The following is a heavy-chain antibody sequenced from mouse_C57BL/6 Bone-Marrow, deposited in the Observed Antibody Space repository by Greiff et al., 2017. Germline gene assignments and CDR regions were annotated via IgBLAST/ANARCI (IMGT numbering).Heavy chain of an antibody. D-gene: IGHD1-1*01. CDR2: IDPENGDT. V-gene: IGHV14-4*01. CDR3: TTIYYYGSSYAWFAY. Sequence: EVQRVESGAELVRPGASVKLSCTASGFNIKDDYMHWVKQRPEQGLEWIGWIDPENGDTEYASKFQGKATITADTSSNTAYLQLSSLTSEDTAVYYCTTIYYYGSSYAWFAYWGQGTLVTVSA. CDR1: GFNIKDDY. J-gene: IGHJ3*01.